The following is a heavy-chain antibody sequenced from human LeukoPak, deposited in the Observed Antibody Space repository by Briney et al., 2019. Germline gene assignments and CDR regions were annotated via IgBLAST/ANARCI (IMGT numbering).Heavy chain of an antibody. V-gene: IGHV1-3*01. CDR3: ARDQGRSYVAY. CDR1: GYTFTSYA. D-gene: IGHD1-26*01. J-gene: IGHJ4*02. CDR2: ISAGNGNT. Sequence: ASVKVSCKASGYTFTSYAIHWVRQAPGQRLEWMGWISAGNGNTEYSQKLQGRVTFSRDTSASAAYMELSSLRSEDTAIYYCARDQGRSYVAYWGQGTQVTVSS.